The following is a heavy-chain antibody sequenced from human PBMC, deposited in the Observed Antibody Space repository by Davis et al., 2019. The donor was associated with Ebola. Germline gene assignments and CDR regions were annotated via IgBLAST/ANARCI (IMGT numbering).Heavy chain of an antibody. CDR2: ISWNSGSI. CDR3: AKAGAELLLYNWFDP. J-gene: IGHJ5*02. D-gene: IGHD1-26*01. V-gene: IGHV3-9*01. Sequence: PGGSLRLSCAASGFTFDDYAMHWVRQAPGKGLEWVSGISWNSGSIGYADSVKGRFTISRDNAKNSLYLQMNSLRAEDTAVYYCAKAGAELLLYNWFDPWGQGTLVTVSS. CDR1: GFTFDDYA.